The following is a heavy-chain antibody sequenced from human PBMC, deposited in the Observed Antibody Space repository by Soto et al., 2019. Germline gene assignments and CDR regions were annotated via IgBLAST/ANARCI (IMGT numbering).Heavy chain of an antibody. CDR3: ATNETTRPWFDP. D-gene: IGHD1-1*01. CDR2: IYDIGTT. Sequence: QVQLQESGPGLVKASQTLSLTCTVSGCSIRNGNYYWSWIRQLPGKGLEWIGNIYDIGTTSYNPSLKIRVIISIDTSKNQFSLELTSVVAADTAVYDCATNETTRPWFDPWGQGTLVTVSS. J-gene: IGHJ5*02. V-gene: IGHV4-31*03. CDR1: GCSIRNGNYY.